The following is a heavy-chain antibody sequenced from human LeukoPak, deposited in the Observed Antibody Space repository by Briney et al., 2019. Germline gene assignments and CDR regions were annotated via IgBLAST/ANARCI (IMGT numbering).Heavy chain of an antibody. J-gene: IGHJ6*02. Sequence: ASVKVSCKASGYTFTNYDINWVRQATGQGLEWLGWMNPNSGNTGYAQKFQGRVTTTGNTSINTAYMELSSLRSEDTAVYYCARGHQSWHGMDVWGQGTTVTVSS. V-gene: IGHV1-8*01. CDR1: GYTFTNYD. CDR3: ARGHQSWHGMDV. CDR2: MNPNSGNT.